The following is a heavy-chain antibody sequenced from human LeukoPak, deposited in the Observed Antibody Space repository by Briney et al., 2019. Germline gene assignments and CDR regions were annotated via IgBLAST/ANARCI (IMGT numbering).Heavy chain of an antibody. D-gene: IGHD2-2*01. CDR2: INPSGGST. V-gene: IGHV1-46*01. CDR1: GYTFTSYY. J-gene: IGHJ5*02. Sequence: ASVKVSCKAYGYTFTSYYMHWVRQAPGQGLEWMGIINPSGGSTSYAQKFQGRVTMTRDTSTSTVYMELSSLRSEDTAVYYCARDIVVVPAAPRNWFDPWGQGTLVTVSS. CDR3: ARDIVVVPAAPRNWFDP.